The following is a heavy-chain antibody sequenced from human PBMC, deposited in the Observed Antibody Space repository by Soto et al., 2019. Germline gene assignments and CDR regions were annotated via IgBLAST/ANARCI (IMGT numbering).Heavy chain of an antibody. CDR1: GGSISSYY. CDR2: IYYSGST. CDR3: ARDEGGGYSYPWWFDP. D-gene: IGHD5-18*01. J-gene: IGHJ5*02. Sequence: QVQLQESGPGLVKPSETLSLTCTVSGGSISSYYWSWIRQPPGKGLEWIGYIYYSGSTNYNPSLKSLVTISXXTXKXXFYRKLSSVTAADTAVYYCARDEGGGYSYPWWFDPWGQGTLVTVSS. V-gene: IGHV4-59*01.